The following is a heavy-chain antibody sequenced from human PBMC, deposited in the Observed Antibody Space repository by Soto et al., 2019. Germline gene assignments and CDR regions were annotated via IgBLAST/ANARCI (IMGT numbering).Heavy chain of an antibody. CDR1: GYTFTSYA. J-gene: IGHJ4*02. D-gene: IGHD1-1*01. CDR2: INAGNGNT. Sequence: ASVKVSCKASGYTFTSYAMHWVRQAPGQRLEWMGWINAGNGNTKYSQKFQGRVTITRDTSASTAYMELSSLRSEDTAVYYCARDGVSSTDYTWNYGTYFDYWGPGALVTVSS. V-gene: IGHV1-3*01. CDR3: ARDGVSSTDYTWNYGTYFDY.